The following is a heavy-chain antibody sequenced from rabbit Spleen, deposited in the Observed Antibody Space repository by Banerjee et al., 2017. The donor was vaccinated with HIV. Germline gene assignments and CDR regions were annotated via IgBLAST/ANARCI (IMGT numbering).Heavy chain of an antibody. D-gene: IGHD8-1*01. CDR2: IDSGSSGFT. CDR3: ARDTGTSFSTYGMDL. CDR1: GVSFSGDSY. J-gene: IGHJ6*01. V-gene: IGHV1S40*01. Sequence: QSLEESGGGLVKPGASLTLTCKASGVSFSGDSYMCWVRQAPGKGLEWIVCIDSGSSGFTYSATWAKGRFTISKTSSTTVTLQMTSLTAADTATYFCARDTGTSFSTYGMDLWGPGTLVTVS.